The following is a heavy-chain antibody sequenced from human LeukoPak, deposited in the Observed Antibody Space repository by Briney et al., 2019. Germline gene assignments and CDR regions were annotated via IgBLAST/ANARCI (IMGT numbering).Heavy chain of an antibody. D-gene: IGHD3-22*01. CDR1: GFTFSSYA. J-gene: IGHJ1*01. Sequence: GGSLRLSCAASGFTFSSYAMHWVRQAPGKGLEYVSAISSNGGSTYYANSVKGRFTISRDNSKNTLYLQMGSLRAEDMAVYYCAREGTDDSSAIRAFQHWGQGTLATVSS. V-gene: IGHV3-64*01. CDR2: ISSNGGST. CDR3: AREGTDDSSAIRAFQH.